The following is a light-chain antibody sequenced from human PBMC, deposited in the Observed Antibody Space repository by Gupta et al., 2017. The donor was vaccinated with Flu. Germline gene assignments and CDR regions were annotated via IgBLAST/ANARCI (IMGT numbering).Light chain of an antibody. Sequence: QKPGEAPKLLISKISSLESGVPSRFSGSGSGTEFTLTISSLQPADVATYYCQQYNSDLGVAFGQGTKVDIK. J-gene: IGKJ1*01. CDR3: QQYNSDLGVA. V-gene: IGKV1-5*03. CDR2: KIS.